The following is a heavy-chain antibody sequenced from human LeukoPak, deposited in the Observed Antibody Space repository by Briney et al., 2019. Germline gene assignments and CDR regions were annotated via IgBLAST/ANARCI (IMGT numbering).Heavy chain of an antibody. CDR2: IYYSGST. Sequence: PSETLSLTCTVSGGSISSSSYYWGWVRQPPGKGLEWIGNIYYSGSTYYNPSLKSRVTISIDTSKNQFSLKLSSVTAADTAVYYCARVPISTTARGYFDYWGQGTLVTVSS. D-gene: IGHD4-17*01. CDR1: GGSISSSSYY. CDR3: ARVPISTTARGYFDY. J-gene: IGHJ4*02. V-gene: IGHV4-39*07.